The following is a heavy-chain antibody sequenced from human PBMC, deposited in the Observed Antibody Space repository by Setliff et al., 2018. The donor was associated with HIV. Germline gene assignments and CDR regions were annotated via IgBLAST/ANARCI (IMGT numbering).Heavy chain of an antibody. J-gene: IGHJ4*02. CDR2: IFDSGTT. D-gene: IGHD3-10*01. V-gene: IGHV4-59*08. Sequence: SETLSLTCSVSGGSITSYYWNWTRQSPGKGLEWIGYIFDSGTTKYNPSVTSRVTISVDASKNQFFLQLISVTAADTAVYYCARQGGYNSPLMVWGQGKLVTV. CDR3: ARQGGYNSPLMV. CDR1: GGSITSYY.